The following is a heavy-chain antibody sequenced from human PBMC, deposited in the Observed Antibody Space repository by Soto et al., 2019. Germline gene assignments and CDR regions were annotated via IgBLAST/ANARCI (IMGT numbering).Heavy chain of an antibody. V-gene: IGHV3-13*01. CDR2: IGTAGDT. J-gene: IGHJ2*01. D-gene: IGHD4-17*01. CDR1: GFTFSSYD. Sequence: GGSLRLSCAASGFTFSSYDMHWVRQATGKGLEWVSAIGTAGDTHYPDSVKGRFTISRDNSKNTLYLQMNSLRAEDTAVYYCARDGTMTTVTPGVFDLWGRGTLVTVSS. CDR3: ARDGTMTTVTPGVFDL.